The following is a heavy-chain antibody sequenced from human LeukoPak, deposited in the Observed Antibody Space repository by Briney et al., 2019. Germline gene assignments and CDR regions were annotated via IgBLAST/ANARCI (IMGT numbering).Heavy chain of an antibody. Sequence: GGSLRLSCAASGFTFSSYGMHWVREAPGKGLEWVAVIWYDGSNKYYADSVKGRFTISRDNSKNTLYLQMNSLRAEDAAVYSCVGVAPYGDYEDYWGQGTLVTVSS. CDR2: IWYDGSNK. CDR3: VGVAPYGDYEDY. J-gene: IGHJ4*02. CDR1: GFTFSSYG. V-gene: IGHV3-33*01. D-gene: IGHD4-17*01.